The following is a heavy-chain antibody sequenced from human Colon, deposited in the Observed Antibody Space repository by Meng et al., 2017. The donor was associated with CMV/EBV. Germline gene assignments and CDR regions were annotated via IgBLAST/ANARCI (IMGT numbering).Heavy chain of an antibody. V-gene: IGHV1-18*01. CDR2: ISPYNGNT. Sequence: ASVTVSCKASGYTISTYGISWVRQAPGHGHEWMGSISPYNGNTYYAQDFQGRVTLTTDTPTNTASLEVRSLRSDDTAVDYGLMGAWNSRGLFDHWGQGALVTVSS. CDR1: GYTISTYG. D-gene: IGHD1-7*01. CDR3: LMGAWNSRGLFDH. J-gene: IGHJ4*02.